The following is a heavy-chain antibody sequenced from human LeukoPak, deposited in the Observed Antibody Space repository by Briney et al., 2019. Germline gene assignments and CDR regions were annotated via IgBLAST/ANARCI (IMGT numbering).Heavy chain of an antibody. CDR2: INHSGYT. CDR3: TRMTTGHDY. V-gene: IGHV4-34*01. J-gene: IGHJ4*02. CDR1: GVSFADYY. Sequence: SETLSLTCAVSGVSFADYYWAWVRQTPGKGLEWIGEINHSGYTNDSPSLKSRVTLSIDTSRKQFSLNLRSVTVADAGIYYCTRMTTGHDYWGQGTLVTVSS. D-gene: IGHD4-17*01.